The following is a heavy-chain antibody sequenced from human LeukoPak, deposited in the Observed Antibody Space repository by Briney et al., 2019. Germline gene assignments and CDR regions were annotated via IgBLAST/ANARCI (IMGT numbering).Heavy chain of an antibody. J-gene: IGHJ4*02. Sequence: GGTLRLSCAASGFTFSSYGMSWVRQAPGKGLEWVSAISGSGGTTYYADSVKGRFTISRDNSKNTLYLQMNSLRAEDTAVYFCAKDMVRGYYFDCWGQGTLITVSS. V-gene: IGHV3-23*01. D-gene: IGHD3-10*01. CDR3: AKDMVRGYYFDC. CDR1: GFTFSSYG. CDR2: ISGSGGTT.